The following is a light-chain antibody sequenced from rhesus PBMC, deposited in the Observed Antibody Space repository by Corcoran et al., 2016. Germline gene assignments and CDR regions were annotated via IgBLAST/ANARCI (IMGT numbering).Light chain of an antibody. Sequence: DIQMSQSPSSLSASVGDRVTITCRASQGISSYLNWYQQKRGKAPKLLIYYANSLASGVPSRFSGSGSGTEFTLTISSLQPEDFATYYCQQGNSNPRTFGQGTKVEIK. J-gene: IGKJ1*01. V-gene: IGKV1-32*02. CDR3: QQGNSNPRT. CDR2: YAN. CDR1: QGISSY.